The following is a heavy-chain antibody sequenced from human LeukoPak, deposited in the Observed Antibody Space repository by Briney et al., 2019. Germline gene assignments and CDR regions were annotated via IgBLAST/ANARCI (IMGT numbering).Heavy chain of an antibody. CDR2: IYHSGST. CDR1: GGSISSGNW. Sequence: SGTLSLTCAVSGGSISSGNWWTWVRQPPGKGLEWIGEIYHSGSTNYNPSLKSRVSISVDNFKNQFSLKLSSVTAADTAVYYCARFSVVVPAATPGGYYYYGMDVWGQGTTVTVSS. V-gene: IGHV4-4*02. CDR3: ARFSVVVPAATPGGYYYYGMDV. D-gene: IGHD2-2*01. J-gene: IGHJ6*02.